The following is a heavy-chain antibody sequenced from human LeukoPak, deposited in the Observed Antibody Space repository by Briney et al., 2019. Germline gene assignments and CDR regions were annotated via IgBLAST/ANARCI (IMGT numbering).Heavy chain of an antibody. CDR1: GYSISSGYY. CDR2: LFSNGNT. J-gene: IGHJ5*02. Sequence: SETLSLTCTVSGYSISSGYYWGWIRQPPGKGLEWVGYLFSNGNTEYSPSLKSRATISVDTSKNQCSLKLNSVTAADTAVYYCARESGSYLWRSWLNPWGQGTLVTVSS. CDR3: ARESGSYLWRSWLNP. V-gene: IGHV4-38-2*02. D-gene: IGHD3-16*01.